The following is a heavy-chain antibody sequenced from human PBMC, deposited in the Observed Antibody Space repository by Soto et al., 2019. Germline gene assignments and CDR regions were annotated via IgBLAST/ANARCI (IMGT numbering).Heavy chain of an antibody. J-gene: IGHJ6*03. D-gene: IGHD5-12*01. CDR3: ARESGGATATLDYYYFYMDI. CDR2: INPNGGGT. V-gene: IGHV1-2*02. CDR1: GDSFNDYY. Sequence: ASVKVSCKTSGDSFNDYYIHWVRQAPGQGLEWMGWINPNGGGTKYAQKFQGRVTVTRDTSIRTVYMELSSLRSGDTAVYYCARESGGATATLDYYYFYMDIWGKGTTVTVSS.